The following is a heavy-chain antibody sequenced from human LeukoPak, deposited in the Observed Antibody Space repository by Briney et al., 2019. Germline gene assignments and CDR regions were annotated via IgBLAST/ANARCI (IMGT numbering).Heavy chain of an antibody. V-gene: IGHV4-39*01. Sequence: PSETLSVTCTVSGGSIRSSGFYWGWIRQSPGKGLEWIGNIDYAESTYYNPSLKSRITLSADTSKNQLSLRLTSVTAADTAVYYCVRQAGTRTNNWYYFDFWGQGSLVSVSS. D-gene: IGHD1-1*01. CDR3: VRQAGTRTNNWYYFDF. J-gene: IGHJ4*02. CDR2: IDYAEST. CDR1: GGSIRSSGFY.